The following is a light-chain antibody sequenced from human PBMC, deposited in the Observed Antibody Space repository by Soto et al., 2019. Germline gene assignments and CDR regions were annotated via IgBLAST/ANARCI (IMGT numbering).Light chain of an antibody. J-gene: IGKJ4*01. CDR3: QQYDHLSLT. CDR1: QDITNS. Sequence: DLQMTQSPSSLSASVGDRVTITCQASQDITNSLNWYQQKPGKAPNLLIFDASNLDAGVPSRFSRSGSGTYFTFTIHSLQPEDVATYYCQQYDHLSLTFGGGTKVEIK. CDR2: DAS. V-gene: IGKV1-33*01.